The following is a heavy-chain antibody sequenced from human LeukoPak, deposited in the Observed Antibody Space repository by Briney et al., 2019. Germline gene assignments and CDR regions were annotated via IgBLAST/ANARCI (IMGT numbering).Heavy chain of an antibody. V-gene: IGHV3-48*01. CDR3: ARSPLEDAHYYYYYMDV. J-gene: IGHJ6*03. CDR1: GFTFSSYS. D-gene: IGHD1-1*01. Sequence: PGGSLRLSCAASGFTFSSYSMNWVRQAPGKGLEWVSYISSSSSTIYYADSVKGRFTISRDNAKNSLYLQMNSLRAEDTAVYYCARSPLEDAHYYYYYMDVWGKGTTVTVSS. CDR2: ISSSSSTI.